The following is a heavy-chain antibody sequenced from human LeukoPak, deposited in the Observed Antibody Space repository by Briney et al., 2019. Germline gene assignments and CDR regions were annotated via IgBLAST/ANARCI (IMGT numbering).Heavy chain of an antibody. V-gene: IGHV3-23*01. CDR1: GFTFTSYA. CDR2: TSASGGST. D-gene: IGHD5-12*01. J-gene: IGHJ3*02. CDR3: ANPVGYGDAFDI. Sequence: QAGGSLRLSCAASGFTFTSYAMSWVRRAPGKGLEWVSGTSASGGSTYYADSVKGRFTISRDNSKNTLYLQMNSLRAEDTAVYYCANPVGYGDAFDIWGQGTMVTVSS.